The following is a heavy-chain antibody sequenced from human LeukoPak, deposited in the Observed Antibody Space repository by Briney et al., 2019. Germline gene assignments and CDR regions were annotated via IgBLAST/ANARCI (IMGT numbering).Heavy chain of an antibody. J-gene: IGHJ4*02. D-gene: IGHD5-18*01. V-gene: IGHV1-69*06. CDR1: GGTFSSYA. CDR2: IIPIFGTA. Sequence: GASVKVSCKASGGTFSSYAISWVRQAPGQGLELMGGIIPIFGTANYAQKFQGRVTTTADKSTSTAYMELSSLRSEDTAVYYCAREDTAMEDSSVPFDYWGQGTLVTVSS. CDR3: AREDTAMEDSSVPFDY.